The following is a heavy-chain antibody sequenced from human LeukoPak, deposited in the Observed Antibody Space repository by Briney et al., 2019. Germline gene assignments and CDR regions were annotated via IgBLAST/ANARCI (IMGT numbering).Heavy chain of an antibody. CDR2: IYYNGIT. CDR1: GGLITTSIHY. J-gene: IGHJ4*02. Sequence: PSETLSLTCSVSGGLITTSIHYWAWIRQPPGKGLEWIARIYYNGITYYNASLESRVTMSVDPSKKQFSLKLSSVTAADAAVYYCARVCGYDSSGYWEDYWGQGTLVTVSS. CDR3: ARVCGYDSSGYWEDY. D-gene: IGHD3-22*01. V-gene: IGHV4-39*01.